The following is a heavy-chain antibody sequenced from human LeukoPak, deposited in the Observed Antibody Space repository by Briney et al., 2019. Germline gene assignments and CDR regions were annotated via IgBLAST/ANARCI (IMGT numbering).Heavy chain of an antibody. V-gene: IGHV3-23*01. Sequence: RGSLRLSCAASGFTFSSYGMSWVRQAPGEGRGWVSAISGSGGSTYYADSVKGRFTISRDNSKNTLYLQMNSLRAEDTAVYYCARGPGLAVTGTDWGQGTLVTVSS. D-gene: IGHD6-19*01. J-gene: IGHJ4*02. CDR1: GFTFSSYG. CDR2: ISGSGGST. CDR3: ARGPGLAVTGTD.